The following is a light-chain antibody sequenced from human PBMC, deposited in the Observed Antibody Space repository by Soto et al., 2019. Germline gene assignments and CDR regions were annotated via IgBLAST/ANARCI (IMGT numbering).Light chain of an antibody. CDR3: SAWDDSIFGPV. Sequence: QSVLTQPPSASGTPGQRVTISCSGGNSNLGSNLVHWYLHLPGTAPKLLIYRDNQRPSGVPDRFSGSKSGTSASLAISGLQSEDEADYFCSAWDDSIFGPVFGGGTKLTVL. CDR2: RDN. J-gene: IGLJ2*01. CDR1: NSNLGSNL. V-gene: IGLV1-44*01.